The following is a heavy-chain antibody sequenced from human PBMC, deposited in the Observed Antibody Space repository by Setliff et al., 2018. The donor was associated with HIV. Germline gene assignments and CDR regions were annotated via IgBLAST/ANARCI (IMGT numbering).Heavy chain of an antibody. J-gene: IGHJ5*02. CDR2: IYYSGST. D-gene: IGHD3-10*01. Sequence: SETLSLTCTVSGGSISSHYWSWIRQPPGKGLEWIGYIYYSGSTNYNPSLKGRVTISVDTSKSQFSLKLSSVTAADTAVYYCARGQGLLLWFGELPRDNWFDPWGQGTLVTVSS. CDR3: ARGQGLLLWFGELPRDNWFDP. CDR1: GGSISSHY. V-gene: IGHV4-59*11.